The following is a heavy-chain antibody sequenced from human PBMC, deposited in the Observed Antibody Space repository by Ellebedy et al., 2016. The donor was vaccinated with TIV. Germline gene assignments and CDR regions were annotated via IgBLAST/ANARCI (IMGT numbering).Heavy chain of an antibody. CDR2: IYPGDSDT. Sequence: PGGSLRLSCKGSGYSFTSYWIGWVRQMPGKGLEWMGIIYPGDSDTRYSPSFQCQVTIPADKSISTAYLQWSSLKASDTAMYYCARQAYNWNYLFSTWGQGTLVTVSS. CDR1: GYSFTSYW. V-gene: IGHV5-51*01. CDR3: ARQAYNWNYLFST. D-gene: IGHD1-7*01. J-gene: IGHJ5*02.